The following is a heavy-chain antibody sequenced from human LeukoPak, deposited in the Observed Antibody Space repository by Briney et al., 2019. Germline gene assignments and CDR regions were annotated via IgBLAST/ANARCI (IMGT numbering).Heavy chain of an antibody. CDR1: GFTFSSYW. V-gene: IGHV3-74*01. CDR2: INSDGSST. CDR3: AREPLGYYFDY. Sequence: GGSLRLSCAASGFTFSSYWMHWVRQAPGKGLVWVSRINSDGSSTSYADSVKGRFTISRDKSKNTLYLQMNSLRAEDTAMYYCAREPLGYYFDYWGRGTLVTVSS. J-gene: IGHJ4*02.